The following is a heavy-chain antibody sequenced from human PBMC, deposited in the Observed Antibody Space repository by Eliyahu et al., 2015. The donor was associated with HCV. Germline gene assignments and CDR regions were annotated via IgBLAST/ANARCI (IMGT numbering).Heavy chain of an antibody. CDR1: GFTFSSSA. CDR3: ADFFFSGITRGY. CDR2: ISADSGET. V-gene: IGHV3-23*01. D-gene: IGHD3-3*01. Sequence: EVQLLESGGGLVQPGGSLRLSXAASGFTFSSSAMRWVRQAPGKGLEWVSAISADSGETNYADSVKGRFTISRDNSRNTLYLQMDSLRAEDTALYYCADFFFSGITRGYWGQGTLVTVST. J-gene: IGHJ4*02.